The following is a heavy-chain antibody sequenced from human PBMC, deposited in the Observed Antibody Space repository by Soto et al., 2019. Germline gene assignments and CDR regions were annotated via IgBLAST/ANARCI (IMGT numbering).Heavy chain of an antibody. Sequence: GGSLRLSCAASGFTFSSYAMSWVRQAPGKGLEWVSAISGSGGSTYYADSVKGRFTISRDNSKNTLYLQMNSLRAEDTAVYYCASDSSLYSSSWSTVFDYWGQGTLVTVSS. J-gene: IGHJ4*02. CDR3: ASDSSLYSSSWSTVFDY. V-gene: IGHV3-23*01. CDR2: ISGSGGST. D-gene: IGHD6-13*01. CDR1: GFTFSSYA.